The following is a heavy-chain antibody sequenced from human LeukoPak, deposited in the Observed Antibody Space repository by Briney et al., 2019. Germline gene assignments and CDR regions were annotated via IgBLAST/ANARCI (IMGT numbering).Heavy chain of an antibody. D-gene: IGHD3-22*01. CDR3: ARDLYYDSSGPDY. V-gene: IGHV1-2*02. CDR2: INPNSGGT. Sequence: ASVKVSCKASGYTFTGYYMHWVRQAPGQGLEWMGWINPNSGGTNYAQEFQGRVTMTRDTSISTAYMELSRLRSDDTAVYYCARDLYYDSSGPDYWGQGTLVTVSS. J-gene: IGHJ4*02. CDR1: GYTFTGYY.